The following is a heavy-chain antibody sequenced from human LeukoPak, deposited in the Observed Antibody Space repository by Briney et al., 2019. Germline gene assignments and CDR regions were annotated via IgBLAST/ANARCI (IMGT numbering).Heavy chain of an antibody. CDR1: GGSISSYY. V-gene: IGHV4-59*01. CDR2: IYYSGST. J-gene: IGHJ4*02. CDR3: ARSRRYQLLTFDY. D-gene: IGHD2-2*01. Sequence: SPSETLSLTCTVSGGSISSYYWSWIRQPPVKGLEWIGYIYYSGSTNYNPSLKSRVTISVDTSKNQFSLKLTSVTAADTAVYYCARSRRYQLLTFDYWGQGALVTVSS.